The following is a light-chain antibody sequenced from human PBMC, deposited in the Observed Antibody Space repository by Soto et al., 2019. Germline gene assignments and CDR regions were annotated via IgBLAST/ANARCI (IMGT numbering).Light chain of an antibody. V-gene: IGKV1-5*01. Sequence: DIQMTQSPSSLSASVGYRVTITCRASQSISSYLNWYQQKPGKAPKLLIYDASSLESGVPSRFSGSASGTDFTLTISSLHPDDFATYYCQQYSSYWTFGQGTKGDIK. CDR1: QSISSY. CDR2: DAS. J-gene: IGKJ1*01. CDR3: QQYSSYWT.